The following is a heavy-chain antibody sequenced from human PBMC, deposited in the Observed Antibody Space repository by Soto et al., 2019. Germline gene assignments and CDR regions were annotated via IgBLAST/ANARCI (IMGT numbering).Heavy chain of an antibody. J-gene: IGHJ4*02. V-gene: IGHV3-33*01. CDR3: VRGSPRNTDFDY. Sequence: QVQLVESGGGVVQPGRSLRLSCAASGFTFSSYGIHWVRQAPGKGLEWVAVIWYDGSNKYYAVSVKGRLTISTDNSKNTLYLKMISMRAEDTAVYYCVRGSPRNTDFDYWGQGTLFTVSS. D-gene: IGHD1-1*01. CDR2: IWYDGSNK. CDR1: GFTFSSYG.